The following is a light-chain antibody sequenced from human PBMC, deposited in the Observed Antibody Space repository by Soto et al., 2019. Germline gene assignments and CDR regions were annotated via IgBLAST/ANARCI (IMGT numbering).Light chain of an antibody. Sequence: EIVLTQSPDTLSLSPGERATLSCRASQRVSNTQLAWYQQKHGQVPRLLIYGASSRATGIPDRFSGSGSGTDFTLTISRLEPEDFAVYYCQQYGRSPLTFGGGTKVDIK. CDR1: QRVSNTQ. V-gene: IGKV3-20*01. CDR3: QQYGRSPLT. J-gene: IGKJ4*01. CDR2: GAS.